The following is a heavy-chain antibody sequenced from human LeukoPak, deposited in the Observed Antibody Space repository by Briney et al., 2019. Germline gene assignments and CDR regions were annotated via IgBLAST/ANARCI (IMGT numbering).Heavy chain of an antibody. V-gene: IGHV3-30-3*01. Sequence: GGSLRLSCAASGFTFSNYAIHWVRQAPGKGLEWAALISKDGTNKYYPDSVKGRFTISRDNFKNTLYLQMNSLRAEDTAVYYCAILGYSSSVFDCWGQGTLVTVSS. D-gene: IGHD6-13*01. CDR2: ISKDGTNK. CDR1: GFTFSNYA. J-gene: IGHJ4*02. CDR3: AILGYSSSVFDC.